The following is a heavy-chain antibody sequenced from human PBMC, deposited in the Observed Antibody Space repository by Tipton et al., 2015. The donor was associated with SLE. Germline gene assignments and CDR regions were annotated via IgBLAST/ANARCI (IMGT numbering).Heavy chain of an antibody. CDR2: LFYSGNA. J-gene: IGHJ4*02. V-gene: IGHV4-39*07. D-gene: IGHD3-3*01. CDR3: ARVFRYDVWDHSREFGYFDS. CDR1: GDSISSSPYY. Sequence: TLSLTCTVSGDSISSSPYYWAWIRQPPGKGVEWIGSLFYSGNAYYNPSLESRVTISEDSSQNQVSLKLSSVTAADTAIYYCARVFRYDVWDHSREFGYFDSWGQGTLVSVSS.